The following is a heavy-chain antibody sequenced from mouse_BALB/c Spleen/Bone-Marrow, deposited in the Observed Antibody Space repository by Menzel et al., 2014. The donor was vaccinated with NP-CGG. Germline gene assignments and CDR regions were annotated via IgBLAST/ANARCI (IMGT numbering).Heavy chain of an antibody. Sequence: EVQLQQSGAELVKPGASVKLSCTASGFNIKDTYMHWVKQRPEQGLEWIGRIDPANGNTKYDPKFQGKATITADTFSNTAYLQLSSLTSEDTAVYYCARGGTTATWYFDVWGAGTTVTVSS. J-gene: IGHJ1*01. CDR2: IDPANGNT. CDR3: ARGGTTATWYFDV. D-gene: IGHD1-2*01. V-gene: IGHV14-3*02. CDR1: GFNIKDTY.